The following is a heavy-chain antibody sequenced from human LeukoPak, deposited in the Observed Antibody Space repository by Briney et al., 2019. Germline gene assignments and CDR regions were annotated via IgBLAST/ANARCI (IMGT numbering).Heavy chain of an antibody. V-gene: IGHV3-23*01. CDR3: ARAPAYYYDNTWFDY. Sequence: GGSLRLSCAASGFTFSSCAMSWVRQSPGMGLEWVSGMSGSGGTTYYADSVKGRFTISRDNSKNTLYLQMNSLRAEDTALYFCARAPAYYYDNTWFDYWGQGTLVTVSS. D-gene: IGHD3-22*01. CDR1: GFTFSSCA. J-gene: IGHJ4*02. CDR2: MSGSGGTT.